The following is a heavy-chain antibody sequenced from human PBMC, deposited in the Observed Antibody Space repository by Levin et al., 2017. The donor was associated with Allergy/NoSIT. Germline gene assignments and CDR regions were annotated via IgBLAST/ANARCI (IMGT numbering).Heavy chain of an antibody. CDR1: AGSISSSPYY. CDR3: ATGPVGFDS. CDR2: IYDSVST. J-gene: IGHJ4*02. V-gene: IGHV4-39*01. Sequence: KASETLSLTCNVSAGSISSSPYYWGWIRQPPGKGLEWIGIIYDSVSTYYNPSLNSRVSISVDTSKNQFSLKLTSLTAADTAVYYCATGPVGFDSWGQGILVTVSS.